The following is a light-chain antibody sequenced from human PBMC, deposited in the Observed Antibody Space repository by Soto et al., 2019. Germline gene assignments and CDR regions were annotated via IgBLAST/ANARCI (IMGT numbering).Light chain of an antibody. CDR2: RAS. J-gene: IGKJ4*01. V-gene: IGKV1-5*03. CDR3: QEYNSY. Sequence: DIQMTQSPYTLSASVGDRATITCRASQNIDNWLAWYQQKPGKPPKLLIYRASSLETGVPSRFSGSGSGTEFTLTISNLQPDDSATYYCQEYNSYFGGGTKVEIK. CDR1: QNIDNW.